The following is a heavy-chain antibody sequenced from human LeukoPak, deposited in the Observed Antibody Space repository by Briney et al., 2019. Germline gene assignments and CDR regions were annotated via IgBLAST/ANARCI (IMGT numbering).Heavy chain of an antibody. D-gene: IGHD6-13*01. V-gene: IGHV3-23*01. CDR1: GFTFSSYA. J-gene: IGHJ4*02. CDR2: ISGSGGST. CDR3: ARGLPYSTSWFRAFDY. Sequence: GGSLRLSCAASGFTFSSYAMSWVRQAPGKGLEWVSAISGSGGSTYYADSVKGRFTISRDNAKNSLYLQMNSLRAEDTAVYYCARGLPYSTSWFRAFDYWGQGTLVTVSS.